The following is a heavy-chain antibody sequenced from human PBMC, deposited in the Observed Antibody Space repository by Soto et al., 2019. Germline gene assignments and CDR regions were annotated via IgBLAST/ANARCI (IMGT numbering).Heavy chain of an antibody. D-gene: IGHD1-20*01. CDR3: AKDRKDYNSVWDPFDI. CDR1: GFTVSSNY. Sequence: EVQLVESGGGLIQPGGSLRLSCAASGFTVSSNYMSWVRQAPGKGLEWVSVIYSGGSTYYADSVKGRFTISRDNSKSTVFLQMNSLRAEDTAIYYCAKDRKDYNSVWDPFDIWGQGTMVTVSS. J-gene: IGHJ3*02. V-gene: IGHV3-53*01. CDR2: IYSGGST.